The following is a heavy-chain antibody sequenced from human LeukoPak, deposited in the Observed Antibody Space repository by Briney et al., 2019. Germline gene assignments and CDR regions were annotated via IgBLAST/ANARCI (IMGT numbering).Heavy chain of an antibody. Sequence: GSSVKVSCKASGGTFSSYAISWVRQAPGQGLEWMGGIIPIFGTANYAQKFQGRVTITTDESTSTAYMELSSLRSEDTAVYYCASDFGRFPYSSSSAYWGQGTLVTVSS. J-gene: IGHJ4*02. D-gene: IGHD6-6*01. CDR2: IIPIFGTA. V-gene: IGHV1-69*05. CDR3: ASDFGRFPYSSSSAY. CDR1: GGTFSSYA.